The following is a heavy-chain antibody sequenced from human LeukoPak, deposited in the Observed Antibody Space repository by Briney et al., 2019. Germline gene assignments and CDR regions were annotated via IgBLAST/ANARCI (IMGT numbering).Heavy chain of an antibody. CDR3: ARAVTSLDPWYFDL. Sequence: SETLSLTCTVSGGSISSYYWSWIRQPPRKGLEWIGYIYYSGSTNYNPSLKSRVTISVDTSKNQFSLKLSSVTAADTAVYYCARAVTSLDPWYFDLWGRGTLVTVSS. CDR2: IYYSGST. V-gene: IGHV4-59*08. CDR1: GGSISSYY. D-gene: IGHD1-1*01. J-gene: IGHJ2*01.